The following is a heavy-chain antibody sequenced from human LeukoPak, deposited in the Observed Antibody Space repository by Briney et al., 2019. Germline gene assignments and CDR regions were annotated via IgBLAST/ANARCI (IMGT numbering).Heavy chain of an antibody. CDR1: GFTFSSYA. CDR3: VKDVGRGIGYYYGMDV. J-gene: IGHJ6*02. CDR2: ITASGAST. Sequence: GRSLRLSCSASGFTFSSYAIHWVRQAPGKGLEYVSVITASGASTYYVDSVRGRFFISRDNSKNTLYLQMNSLRAEDTAVYYCVKDVGRGIGYYYGMDVWGQGTTVTVSS. V-gene: IGHV3-64D*09. D-gene: IGHD1-26*01.